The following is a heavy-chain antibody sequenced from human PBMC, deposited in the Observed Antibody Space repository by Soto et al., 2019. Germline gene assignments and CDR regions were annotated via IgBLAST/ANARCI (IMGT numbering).Heavy chain of an antibody. CDR3: ARDYVAAAGTSLNWFDP. V-gene: IGHV1-2*04. J-gene: IGHJ5*02. D-gene: IGHD6-13*01. CDR1: GYVFTGYY. CDR2: INPISGDT. Sequence: QVPLVQSGAEVKKPGASVKVSCKSSGYVFTGYYMHWVRQAPGQGLEWLGWINPISGDTKYAQKFQGWVTMTRDTSSNTVYMELTRLRSDDTAVYYCARDYVAAAGTSLNWFDPWGQGTLVTVSS.